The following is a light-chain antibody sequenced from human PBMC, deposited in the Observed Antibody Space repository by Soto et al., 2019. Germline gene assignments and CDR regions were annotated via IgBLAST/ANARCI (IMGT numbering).Light chain of an antibody. CDR3: ASWDDSLSGFV. V-gene: IGLV1-47*01. CDR1: TSNIGHNY. Sequence: QSVLTQPPSASGTPGQRVTISCSGTTSNIGHNYVCLYQQLPGSTPKLLILRSDQRPSGVPDRFSGSKSGTSASLTIGGLRSEDEADYYCASWDDSLSGFVFGTGTTLTVL. CDR2: RSD. J-gene: IGLJ1*01.